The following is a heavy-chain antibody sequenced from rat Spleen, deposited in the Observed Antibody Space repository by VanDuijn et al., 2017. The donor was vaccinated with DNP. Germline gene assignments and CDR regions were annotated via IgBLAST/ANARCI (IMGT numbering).Heavy chain of an antibody. J-gene: IGHJ3*01. Sequence: EVQVVESGGGLIQPGRSLKLSCTASGFTFSDYAMAWLRQSPKKGLEWVATISYDGNIIYYRDSVKGRFTIYRDNAKNTLHLQMDSLRSEDTATYYCGRHDEGNYYDGSNWFAYWGQGTLVTVSS. CDR1: GFTFSDYA. CDR2: ISYDGNII. V-gene: IGHV5-17*01. D-gene: IGHD1-12*02. CDR3: GRHDEGNYYDGSNWFAY.